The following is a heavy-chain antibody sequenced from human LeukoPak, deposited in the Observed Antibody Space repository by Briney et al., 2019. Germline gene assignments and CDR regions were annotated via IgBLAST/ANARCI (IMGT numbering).Heavy chain of an antibody. CDR1: GASVSGVY. V-gene: IGHV4-59*08. D-gene: IGHD2-15*01. CDR2: INHSGDS. CDR3: ARHPFATPFDF. J-gene: IGHJ4*02. Sequence: SETLSLTCTVSGASVSGVYWSWIRQPPGKGLEWIGYINHSGDSNCNPSLKSRVTVSLDTSKNQVSLRLTSVTAADTAVYYCARHPFATPFDFWGRGTLVTVSS.